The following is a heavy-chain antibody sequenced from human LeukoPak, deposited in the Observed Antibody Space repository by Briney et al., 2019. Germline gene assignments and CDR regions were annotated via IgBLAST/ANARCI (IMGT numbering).Heavy chain of an antibody. CDR1: GGSMTSYY. J-gene: IGHJ4*02. CDR2: IFYSGST. Sequence: SETLSLTCTVSGGSMTSYYWNWTRQPPGKGLEWIGFIFYSGSTNYNPSLKSRVTISVDTSRNQLSLKLSSVTAADTAIYYCARVDCISTSCPADYWGQGTLVTVSS. D-gene: IGHD2-2*01. CDR3: ARVDCISTSCPADY. V-gene: IGHV4-59*01.